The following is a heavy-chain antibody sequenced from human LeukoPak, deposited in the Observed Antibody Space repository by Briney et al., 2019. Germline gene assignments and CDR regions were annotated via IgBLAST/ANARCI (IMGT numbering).Heavy chain of an antibody. CDR3: ARVLYYYASVSYNYYMDV. V-gene: IGHV3-53*01. CDR1: GDSITVSAW. D-gene: IGHD3-10*01. J-gene: IGHJ6*03. CDR2: IYSGGTT. Sequence: ETLSLTCTVSGDSITVSAWWTWVRLAPGKGLEWVSTIYSGGTTFYTDSVRGRFTISRDNSKNTLYLQMNSLRAEDAAIYYCARVLYYYASVSYNYYMDVWGKGTTVTISS.